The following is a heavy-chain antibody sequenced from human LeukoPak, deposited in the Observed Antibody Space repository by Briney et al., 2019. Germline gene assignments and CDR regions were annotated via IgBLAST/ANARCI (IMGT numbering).Heavy chain of an antibody. CDR1: GFTFSDYY. CDR3: ARERYYGSGAPKYDY. J-gene: IGHJ4*02. CDR2: ISSSGSTI. Sequence: GGSLRLSCAASGFTFSDYYMSWIRQAPGKGLEWVSYISSSGSTIYYADSVKGRFTISRDNAKNSLYLQMNSLRAEDTAVYFCARERYYGSGAPKYDYWGQGTLVTVSS. V-gene: IGHV3-11*04. D-gene: IGHD3-10*01.